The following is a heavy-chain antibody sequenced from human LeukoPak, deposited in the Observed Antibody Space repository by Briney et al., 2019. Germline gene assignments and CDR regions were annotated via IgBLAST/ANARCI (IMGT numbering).Heavy chain of an antibody. CDR2: ISAYNGNT. Sequence: ASVKVSCKASGYTFTSYYMHWVRQAPGQGLEWMGWISAYNGNTNYAQKLQGRVTMTTDTSTSTAYMELRSLRSDDTAVYYCARKTYYYDSSGYPGFDLWGRGTLVTVSS. CDR1: GYTFTSYY. V-gene: IGHV1-18*04. CDR3: ARKTYYYDSSGYPGFDL. J-gene: IGHJ2*01. D-gene: IGHD3-22*01.